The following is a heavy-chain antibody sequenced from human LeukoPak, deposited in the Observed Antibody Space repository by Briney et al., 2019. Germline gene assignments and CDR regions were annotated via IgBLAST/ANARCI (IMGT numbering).Heavy chain of an antibody. CDR1: GGTFSRYA. J-gene: IGHJ4*02. CDR2: IIPIFGTA. CDR3: ARDSHSKSSGYSFDS. V-gene: IGHV1-69*13. Sequence: SVKVSCKASGGTFSRYAISWVRQPPGQGLEWMGGIIPIFGTANYAQKFQGRVTITADESTSTAYMELSSLRSEDTAVYYCARDSHSKSSGYSFDSWGQGTLVTVSS. D-gene: IGHD3-22*01.